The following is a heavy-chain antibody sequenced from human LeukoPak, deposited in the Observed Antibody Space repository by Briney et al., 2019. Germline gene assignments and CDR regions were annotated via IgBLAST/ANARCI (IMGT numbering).Heavy chain of an antibody. CDR2: ISSSSCYI. CDR1: GFTFSSYS. D-gene: IGHD3-10*01. CDR3: ARCSGYSYGSWFYP. Sequence: GGSLRLSCAASGFTFSSYSMNWVRQAPGKGLDWVSSISSSSCYIYYVDSVKGRLPISRDNAKNSLYLQMNSLRAEDTAVSYCARCSGYSYGSWFYPWGQGALVTVSS. J-gene: IGHJ5*02. V-gene: IGHV3-21*01.